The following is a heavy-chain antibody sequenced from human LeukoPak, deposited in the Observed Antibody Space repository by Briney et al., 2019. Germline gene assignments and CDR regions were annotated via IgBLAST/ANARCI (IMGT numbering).Heavy chain of an antibody. CDR3: ARAGDRQWKLIQDFDY. D-gene: IGHD1-26*01. CDR2: ISTSSIYI. J-gene: IGHJ4*02. Sequence: GGSLRLSCAASGFTFSSYSMSWVRQAPGKGLEWVSSISTSSIYIYYGDSLKGRFTISRDNAKNSLYLQMNSLTVEDTAVYYCARAGDRQWKLIQDFDYWGQGTLVTVSS. CDR1: GFTFSSYS. V-gene: IGHV3-21*01.